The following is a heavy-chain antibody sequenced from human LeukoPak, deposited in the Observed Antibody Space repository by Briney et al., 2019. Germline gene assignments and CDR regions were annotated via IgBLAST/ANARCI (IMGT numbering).Heavy chain of an antibody. Sequence: VASVKISCKASGYTFTSYGISWVRQAPGQGLEWMGWISAYNGNTNYARKLQGRVTMTTDTSTSTAYMELRSLRSDDTAVYYCARYSSITTGLYLDYWGQGTLVTVSS. CDR3: ARYSSITTGLYLDY. D-gene: IGHD1-1*01. J-gene: IGHJ4*02. CDR1: GYTFTSYG. V-gene: IGHV1-18*01. CDR2: ISAYNGNT.